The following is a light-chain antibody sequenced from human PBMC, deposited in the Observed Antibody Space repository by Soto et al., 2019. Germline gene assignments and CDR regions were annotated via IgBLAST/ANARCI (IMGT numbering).Light chain of an antibody. V-gene: IGKV1-9*01. CDR3: QQLNSYPLT. CDR2: SAS. Sequence: DIQLTQSPSFLSASVGDRVTITCRASQGISSYLAWYQQQPGKAPKLLIYSASTLQSGVPSRFSGSGSGTEFTLQISSLQPEDFATYYCQQLNSYPLTFGQGTKVEI. J-gene: IGKJ1*01. CDR1: QGISSY.